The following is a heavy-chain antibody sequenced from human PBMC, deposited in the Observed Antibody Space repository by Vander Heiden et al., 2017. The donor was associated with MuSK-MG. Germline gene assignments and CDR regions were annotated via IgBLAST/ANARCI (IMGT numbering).Heavy chain of an antibody. Sequence: QVQLVQSGAEVKKPGASVKVSCKVSGYTLTALSMHWVRQAPGKGLEWMGGFDPEDGETIYAQKFQGRVTMTEDTSTDTAYMELSSLRSEDTAVYYCATDLITFGVVIAPLAYWGQGPLVTVSS. V-gene: IGHV1-24*01. D-gene: IGHD3-16*02. CDR3: ATDLITFGVVIAPLAY. CDR2: FDPEDGET. CDR1: GYTLTALS. J-gene: IGHJ4*02.